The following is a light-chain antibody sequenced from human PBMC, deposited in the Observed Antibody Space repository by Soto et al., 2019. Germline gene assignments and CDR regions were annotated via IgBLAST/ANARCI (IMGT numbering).Light chain of an antibody. CDR1: QSVSSSS. CDR3: QQYGSSALT. CDR2: GTS. V-gene: IGKV3-20*01. Sequence: EIVLTQSPGTLYLSPGERATLSCRASQSVSSSSLVWYQQRPGQPPRLLIYGTSNRAAGIPDRFTGTGSGTDFTLTIYRLEPEDSAVYYCQQYGSSALTFGGGTKVEIK. J-gene: IGKJ4*01.